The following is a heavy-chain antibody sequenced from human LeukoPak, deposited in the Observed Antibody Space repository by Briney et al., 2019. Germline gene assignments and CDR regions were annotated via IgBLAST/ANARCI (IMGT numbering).Heavy chain of an antibody. CDR2: INHSGNT. V-gene: IGHV4-4*02. CDR1: GGSVSSSNW. Sequence: SETLSLTCAVSGGSVSSSNWWSWVRQPPGKGLEWIGEINHSGNTNYNPSLKSRVTISIDTSKNQLSLKLSSVTAADTAIYYCARPFLRFSSGWHFDYWGQGILVTVSS. J-gene: IGHJ4*02. CDR3: ARPFLRFSSGWHFDY. D-gene: IGHD6-19*01.